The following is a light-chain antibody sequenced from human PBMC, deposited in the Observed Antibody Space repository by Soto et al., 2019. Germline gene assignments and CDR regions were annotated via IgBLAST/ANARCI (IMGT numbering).Light chain of an antibody. V-gene: IGKV3-15*01. CDR1: QSVSSS. CDR2: GAS. J-gene: IGKJ1*01. CDR3: QQYNNWWT. Sequence: EIVMTQSPATLSVSPGERATLSCRASQSVSSSLAWYQQKPGQAPRLLIYGASSRATGIPARFSDSGSGTEFTLTISSRQSQDFAVYYCQQYNNWWTFGQGTKVEVK.